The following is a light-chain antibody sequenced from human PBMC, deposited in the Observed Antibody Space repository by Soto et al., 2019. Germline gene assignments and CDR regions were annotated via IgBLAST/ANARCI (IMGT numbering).Light chain of an antibody. V-gene: IGKV1-6*01. J-gene: IGKJ4*01. CDR2: GAK. Sequence: IQMTQSPSFLSASVGDRVTITCRASQAISNYLNWYQQKPGKAPNLLIFGAKTLQSGVPSRFSGSGYGTDFTLTISSLQPEDFATYYCLQDYNYPLTFGGGTKVEIK. CDR3: LQDYNYPLT. CDR1: QAISNY.